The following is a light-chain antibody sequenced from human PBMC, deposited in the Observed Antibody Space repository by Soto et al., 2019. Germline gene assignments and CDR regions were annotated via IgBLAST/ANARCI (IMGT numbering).Light chain of an antibody. J-gene: IGKJ5*01. Sequence: EIVLTQSPATLSLSPGERATLSCRASQSVSSYLAWHQQKPGQAPRLVLYGASTRATGVPARFSGSGSGTEFTLTISSLQSEDFAVYYCQQYNNWPPTFGQGTRLEIK. CDR1: QSVSSY. CDR2: GAS. V-gene: IGKV3-15*01. CDR3: QQYNNWPPT.